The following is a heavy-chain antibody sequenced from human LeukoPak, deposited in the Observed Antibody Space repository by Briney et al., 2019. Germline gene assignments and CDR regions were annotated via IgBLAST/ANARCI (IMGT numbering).Heavy chain of an antibody. CDR1: GSIFTSYW. Sequence: GASRQISGEGSGSIFTSYWIGGGRQLGGKGVEWMGIVYPGDSGTRYSPSFQGQVTISADKSISTAYLQWSSLKASDTAMYCCARQGHGDYGGYWGQGTLVTVSS. CDR3: ARQGHGDYGGY. CDR2: VYPGDSGT. V-gene: IGHV5-51*01. D-gene: IGHD4-17*01. J-gene: IGHJ4*02.